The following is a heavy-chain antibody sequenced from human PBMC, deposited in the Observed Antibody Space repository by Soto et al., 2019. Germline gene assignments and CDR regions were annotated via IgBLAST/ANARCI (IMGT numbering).Heavy chain of an antibody. CDR3: AAAGRGLRVIITTTYYYGLDV. J-gene: IGHJ6*02. CDR1: GGSFSGYY. V-gene: IGHV4-34*01. Sequence: QVQLQQWGAGLLKPSETLSLTCAVYGGSFSGYYWSWIRQPPGKGLEWIGEINHSGSTNYNPSLNNRVTTSAVASSNNHSPLLRCFVTADTTVFYCAAAGRGLRVIITTTYYYGLDVWGQGTTVTVSS. CDR2: INHSGST. D-gene: IGHD3-10*01.